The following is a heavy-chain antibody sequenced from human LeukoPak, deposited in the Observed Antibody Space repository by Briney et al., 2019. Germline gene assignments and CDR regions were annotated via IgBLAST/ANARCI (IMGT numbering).Heavy chain of an antibody. CDR3: AKVGQQWLVRVYFYY. D-gene: IGHD6-19*01. V-gene: IGHV3-30*18. J-gene: IGHJ4*02. CDR1: GFTFSSYG. Sequence: PGGSLRLSCAASGFTFSSYGMHWVRQAPGKGLEWVAVISYDGSNKYYADSVKGRFTISRDNSKNTLYLQMNSLRAEDTAVYYCAKVGQQWLVRVYFYYWGQGTLVTVSS. CDR2: ISYDGSNK.